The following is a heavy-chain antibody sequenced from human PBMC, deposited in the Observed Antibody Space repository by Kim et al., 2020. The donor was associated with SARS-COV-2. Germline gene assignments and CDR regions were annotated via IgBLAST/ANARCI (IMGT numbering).Heavy chain of an antibody. D-gene: IGHD3-16*01. Sequence: SGGRAFYANSVKGRFTISRDNSKSTLYLQMNSLRAEDTAVYYCARDLGDYWGQGTLVTVSS. J-gene: IGHJ4*02. CDR2: SGGRA. CDR3: ARDLGDY. V-gene: IGHV3-66*01.